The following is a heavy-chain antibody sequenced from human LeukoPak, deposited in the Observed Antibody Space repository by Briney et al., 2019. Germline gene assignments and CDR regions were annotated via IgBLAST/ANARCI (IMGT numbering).Heavy chain of an antibody. CDR1: GYTFTSYY. CDR2: INPSGGST. V-gene: IGHV1-46*01. J-gene: IGHJ4*02. D-gene: IGHD4-17*01. Sequence: ASVKVSCKASGYTFTSYYMHWVRQAPGQGLEWMGIINPSGGSTSYVQKFQGRVTMTRDTSTSTVYMELSSLRSEDTAVYYCARDSSYGDQPYYFDYWGQGTLVTVSS. CDR3: ARDSSYGDQPYYFDY.